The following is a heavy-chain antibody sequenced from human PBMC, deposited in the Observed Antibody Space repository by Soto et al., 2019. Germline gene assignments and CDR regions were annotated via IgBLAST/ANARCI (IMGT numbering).Heavy chain of an antibody. D-gene: IGHD2-8*01. V-gene: IGHV3-66*01. Sequence: VQLVESGGDLVQPGGSLRLSCAASGITVSNNSMSWVRQAPGKGLEWVSVIYSGGSTYYADSVKGRFTISRDNSNNTVYLQMNSLRTEDTAVYYCARMYDWGQGTLVTVSS. CDR2: IYSGGST. CDR1: GITVSNNS. J-gene: IGHJ4*02. CDR3: ARMYD.